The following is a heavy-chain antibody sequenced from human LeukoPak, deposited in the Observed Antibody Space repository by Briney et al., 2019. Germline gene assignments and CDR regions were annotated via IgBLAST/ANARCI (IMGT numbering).Heavy chain of an antibody. Sequence: GGSLRLSCAASGFSFSDYYMSWIRQAPGKGLEWVSYISSSGGTIYYADSVKGRFTISRDNAKNSLYLQMNSLRAEDTAVYYCARERDYSSGYYVVDYWGQGTLVTVSS. D-gene: IGHD3-22*01. CDR1: GFSFSDYY. CDR3: ARERDYSSGYYVVDY. J-gene: IGHJ4*02. V-gene: IGHV3-11*04. CDR2: ISSSGGTI.